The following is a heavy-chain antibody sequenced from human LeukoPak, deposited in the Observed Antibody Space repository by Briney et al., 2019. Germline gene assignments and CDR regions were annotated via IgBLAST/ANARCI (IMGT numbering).Heavy chain of an antibody. D-gene: IGHD5-18*01. V-gene: IGHV4-39*07. Sequence: SETLSLTCTVSGDSISSSSYYWGWIRQPPGKGLEWIGTIYYSGSTYYNPSLKSRVTISVDTSKNQFSLKLSSVTAADTAVYYCARARIPRGNIYGCFDYWGQGTLVTVSS. CDR3: ARARIPRGNIYGCFDY. CDR1: GDSISSSSYY. CDR2: IYYSGST. J-gene: IGHJ4*02.